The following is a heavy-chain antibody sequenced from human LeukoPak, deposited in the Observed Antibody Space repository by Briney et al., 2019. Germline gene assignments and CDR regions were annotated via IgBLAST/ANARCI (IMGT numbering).Heavy chain of an antibody. V-gene: IGHV4-59*01. J-gene: IGHJ4*02. D-gene: IGHD3-16*01. CDR2: IHNSGTS. CDR3: TRGAGWLIDY. CDR1: DDSISDYY. Sequence: ASETLSLTCTVSDDSISDYYRGWIRQPPGKGLEWIGYIHNSGTSTYNLSLKSRVTISADTSKDQFSLKLNSMTTADTAVYYCTRGAGWLIDYWGQGILVTVSS.